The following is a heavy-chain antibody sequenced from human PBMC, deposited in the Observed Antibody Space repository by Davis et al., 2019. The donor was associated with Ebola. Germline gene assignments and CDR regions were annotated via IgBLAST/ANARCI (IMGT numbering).Heavy chain of an antibody. CDR2: ISYDGSNK. D-gene: IGHD3-3*01. V-gene: IGHV3-30-3*01. CDR1: GFPFSSYA. Sequence: PGGSLRLSCAASGFPFSSYAMHWVRQAPGKGLEWVAVISYDGSNKYYADSVKGRFTISRDNSKNTLYLQMNSLRAEDTAVYYCAKGSVTIFGVAPDYYGMDVWGKGTTVTVSS. CDR3: AKGSVTIFGVAPDYYGMDV. J-gene: IGHJ6*04.